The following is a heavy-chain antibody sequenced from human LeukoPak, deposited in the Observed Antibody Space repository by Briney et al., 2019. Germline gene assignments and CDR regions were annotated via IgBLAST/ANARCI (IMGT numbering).Heavy chain of an antibody. Sequence: GESLKIYCKGSGYSFTSYWIGWVRQMPGKGLEWMGIIYPGDSDTRYSPSFQGQVTISADKSISTAYLQWSSLKASDTAMYYCARPSNSYYYGSGSYSYWGQGTLVTVSS. J-gene: IGHJ4*02. CDR3: ARPSNSYYYGSGSYSY. CDR1: GYSFTSYW. V-gene: IGHV5-51*01. D-gene: IGHD3-10*01. CDR2: IYPGDSDT.